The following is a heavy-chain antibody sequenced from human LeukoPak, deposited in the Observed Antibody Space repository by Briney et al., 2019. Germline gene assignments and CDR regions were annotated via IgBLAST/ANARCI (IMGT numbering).Heavy chain of an antibody. CDR2: ISSSSSYI. V-gene: IGHV3-21*01. J-gene: IGHJ4*02. CDR3: ARDLLGYCSSTSCQNLV. Sequence: PGGSLRLSCAASGFTFSSYSMNWVRRAPGKGLGWVSSISSSSSYIYYADSVKGRFTISRDNAKNSLYLQMNSLRAEDTAVYYCARDLLGYCSSTSCQNLVWGQGTLVTVSS. D-gene: IGHD2-2*01. CDR1: GFTFSSYS.